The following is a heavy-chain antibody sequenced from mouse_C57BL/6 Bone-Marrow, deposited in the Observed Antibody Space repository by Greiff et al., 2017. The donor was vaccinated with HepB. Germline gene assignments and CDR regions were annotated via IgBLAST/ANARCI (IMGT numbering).Heavy chain of an antibody. J-gene: IGHJ3*01. CDR2: INPSTGGT. Sequence: EVQLQQSGPELVKPGASVKISCKASGYSFTGYYMNWVKRSPEKSLEWIGEINPSTGGTTYNQKFKAKATLTVDKSSSTAYMQLKSLTSEDSAVYYCASYSNYPAYWGQGTLVTVSA. V-gene: IGHV1-42*01. CDR1: GYSFTGYY. CDR3: ASYSNYPAY. D-gene: IGHD2-5*01.